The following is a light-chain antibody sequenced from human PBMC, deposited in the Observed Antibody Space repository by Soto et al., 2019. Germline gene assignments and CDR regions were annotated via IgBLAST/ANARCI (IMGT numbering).Light chain of an antibody. CDR2: DVH. V-gene: IGLV2-14*03. CDR1: RTDVDGHDY. J-gene: IGLJ1*01. CDR3: SSYTASAPFCV. Sequence: QSALTQPASVSGSPGQSITISCTGARTDVDGHDYVSWYQQHPGQAPKLMIFDVHNRPSGVSSRFSGSKSGDTASLTISGLQAEDDGDYYCSSYTASAPFCVFGTGTKLTVL.